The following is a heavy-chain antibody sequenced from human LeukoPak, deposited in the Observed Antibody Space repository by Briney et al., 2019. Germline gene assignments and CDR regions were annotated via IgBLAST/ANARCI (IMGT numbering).Heavy chain of an antibody. CDR1: GFTFSSYT. CDR2: IISSGSYI. CDR3: ARSPPYNWNDQDYFDY. Sequence: GGSLRLSCAASGFTFSSYTMNWVRQAPGKGLEWVSSIISSGSYIYYADSVKGRFTISRDNAKNSLYLQMYSLRAEDTAVYYCARSPPYNWNDQDYFDYWGQGTLVTVSS. V-gene: IGHV3-21*01. J-gene: IGHJ4*02. D-gene: IGHD1-1*01.